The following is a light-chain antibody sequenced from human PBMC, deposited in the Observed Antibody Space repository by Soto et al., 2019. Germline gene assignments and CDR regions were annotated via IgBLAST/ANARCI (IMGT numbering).Light chain of an antibody. J-gene: IGKJ3*01. CDR2: DVS. V-gene: IGKV3-11*01. Sequence: EIVLTQSPATLSLSPGERATLSCRASQSVGSSLAWYQQKPGRAPRLLIYDVSNRATGIPARFSGSGSGTHFTLTISSLEPEDFAVYYCQQRNNWPSTTFGPGTKVDIK. CDR3: QQRNNWPSTT. CDR1: QSVGSS.